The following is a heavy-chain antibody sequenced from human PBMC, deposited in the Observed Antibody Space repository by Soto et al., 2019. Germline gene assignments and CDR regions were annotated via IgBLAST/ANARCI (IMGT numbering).Heavy chain of an antibody. J-gene: IGHJ4*02. CDR3: AREFWSDPFYY. CDR1: GFTFSSYG. CDR2: IWSDGSNK. V-gene: IGHV3-33*01. D-gene: IGHD3-3*01. Sequence: PGGSLRLSCAASGFTFSSYGLHWVRQAPGKGLEWVAVIWSDGSNKYYADSVKGRFTISRDNSQNTLYLQMNSLRAEDTAGYYCAREFWSDPFYYWGQGTLVTVS.